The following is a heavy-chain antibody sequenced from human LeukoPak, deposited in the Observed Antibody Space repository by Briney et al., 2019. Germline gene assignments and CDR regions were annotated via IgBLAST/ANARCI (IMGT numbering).Heavy chain of an antibody. D-gene: IGHD3-16*01. CDR3: ARAPLGLRYGSFDY. CDR1: GFTFSSYG. J-gene: IGHJ4*02. V-gene: IGHV3-33*01. Sequence: PGGSLRLSCAASGFTFSSYGMHWVRQAPGKGLEWVAVIWYDGSNKYYADSVKGRFTISRDNSKNTLYLQMNSLRAEDTAVYYCARAPLGLRYGSFDYWCQGTLVTVSS. CDR2: IWYDGSNK.